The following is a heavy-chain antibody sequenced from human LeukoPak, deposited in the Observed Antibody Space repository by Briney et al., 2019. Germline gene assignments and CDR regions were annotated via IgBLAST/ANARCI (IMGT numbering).Heavy chain of an antibody. CDR2: IDPAGTDT. CDR3: GRFGYVAGFDL. V-gene: IGHV3-7*01. CDR1: GFSFNSYW. Sequence: GGSLRLSCAASGFSFNSYWMTWVRQPPGRGLEWVANIDPAGTDTYYVDPVKGRFTISRDNAKNLVYLQMNTLRAEDTAVYSCGRFGYVAGFDLWGQGTLVTVSS. D-gene: IGHD6-19*01. J-gene: IGHJ4*02.